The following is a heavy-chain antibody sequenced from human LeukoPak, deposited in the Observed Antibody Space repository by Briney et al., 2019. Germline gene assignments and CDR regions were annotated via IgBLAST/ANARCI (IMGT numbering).Heavy chain of an antibody. CDR2: FGPEDGET. D-gene: IGHD3-16*02. Sequence: ASVKVSCKVSGYTLTELSMHWVRQAPGKGLEWMGGFGPEDGETIYAQKFQGRVTMTEDTSTDTAYMELSRLRSDDTAVYYCASGFMITFGGVIAQGDWFDPWGQGTLVTVSS. CDR3: ASGFMITFGGVIAQGDWFDP. J-gene: IGHJ5*02. V-gene: IGHV1-24*01. CDR1: GYTLTELS.